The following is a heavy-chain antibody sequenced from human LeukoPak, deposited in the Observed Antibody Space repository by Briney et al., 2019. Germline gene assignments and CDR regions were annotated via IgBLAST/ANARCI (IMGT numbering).Heavy chain of an antibody. CDR2: ISADNGNT. J-gene: IGHJ1*01. Sequence: ASVKVSCKASGYTFSSYAISWVRQAPGQELEWMGWISADNGNTNYAQKLRGRVTMTTDTSTSTAYMELRSLRSDDTALYYCARGPMIPQYFHYWGQGTLVTVSS. V-gene: IGHV1-18*01. CDR3: ARGPMIPQYFHY. CDR1: GYTFSSYA. D-gene: IGHD3-16*01.